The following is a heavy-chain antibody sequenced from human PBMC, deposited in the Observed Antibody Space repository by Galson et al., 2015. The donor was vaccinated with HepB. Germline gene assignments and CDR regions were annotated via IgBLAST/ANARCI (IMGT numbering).Heavy chain of an antibody. J-gene: IGHJ6*02. CDR3: AKDIVVVPAAIRYYYYYGMDV. V-gene: IGHV3-30*18. CDR1: GFTFSSYG. CDR2: ISYDGRNK. D-gene: IGHD2-2*01. Sequence: SLRLSCAASGFTFSSYGMHWVRQAPGKGLEWVAVISYDGRNKYYADSVKGRFTISRDNSKNTLYLQMNSLRAEDTAVYYCAKDIVVVPAAIRYYYYYGMDVWGQGTTVTVSS.